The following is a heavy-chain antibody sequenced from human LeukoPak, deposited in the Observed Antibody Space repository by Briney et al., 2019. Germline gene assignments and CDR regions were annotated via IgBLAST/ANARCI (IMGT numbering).Heavy chain of an antibody. J-gene: IGHJ4*02. CDR3: ARNGEYVGFDY. Sequence: SETLSLTCTVSGGSITSYYWSWIRQPPGKGLEWIGYIYYSGSTNYNPSLKSRVTILVDTSKNQFSLKLSSVTAADTAVYYWARNGEYVGFDYWGQGTLVTVSS. CDR1: GGSITSYY. D-gene: IGHD3-10*01. V-gene: IGHV4-59*12. CDR2: IYYSGST.